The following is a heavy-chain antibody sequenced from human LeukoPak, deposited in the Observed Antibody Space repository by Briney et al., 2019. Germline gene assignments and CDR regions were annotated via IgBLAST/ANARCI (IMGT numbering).Heavy chain of an antibody. J-gene: IGHJ5*02. V-gene: IGHV4-39*07. CDR2: IYYSGST. CDR1: GGSISSSSYY. Sequence: PSETLSLTCTVSGGSISSSSYYWGWIRQPPGKGLEWIGSIYYSGSTYYNPSLKSRVTISLDTSKNQFSLKLSSVAAAETAVYYCARKGGGQLVNTRRLFDPWGQGTLFTVSS. D-gene: IGHD6-6*01. CDR3: ARKGGGQLVNTRRLFDP.